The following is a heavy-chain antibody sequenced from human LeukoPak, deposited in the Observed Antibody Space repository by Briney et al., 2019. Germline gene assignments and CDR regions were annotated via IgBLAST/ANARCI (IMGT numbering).Heavy chain of an antibody. J-gene: IGHJ4*02. V-gene: IGHV4-39*01. CDR1: GGSITSGDDY. CDR2: LNFRGSL. Sequence: TSETLSLTCTVSGGSITSGDDYWNWVRQPPGKGLEWIGNLNFRGSLFYHPSLKSRVTMSADPSQNQFSLRLMSVTAADTAVYYCATRTYRAHFDHWGQGTLVTVSS. CDR3: ATRTYRAHFDH. D-gene: IGHD4/OR15-4a*01.